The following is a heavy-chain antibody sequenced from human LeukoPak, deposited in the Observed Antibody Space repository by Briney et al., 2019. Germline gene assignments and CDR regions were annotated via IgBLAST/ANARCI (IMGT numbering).Heavy chain of an antibody. CDR1: GYSFTSYW. Sequence: GVALKISCQGSGYSFTSYWTAWVGQMPGKGLGWLGIIYPDGSDTTYSPSVQGQVTISADNSNSTVYLQRSSLKAEDTATYHCARRTYGDKDFDQWGQGTLVTVSS. D-gene: IGHD4-23*01. CDR2: IYPDGSDT. CDR3: ARRTYGDKDFDQ. J-gene: IGHJ4*02. V-gene: IGHV5-51*01.